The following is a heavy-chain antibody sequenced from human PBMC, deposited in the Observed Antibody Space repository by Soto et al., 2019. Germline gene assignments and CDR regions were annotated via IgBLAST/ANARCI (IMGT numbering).Heavy chain of an antibody. V-gene: IGHV4-59*01. Sequence: QVQLQESGPGLVKPSETLSLTCNVAGGSLGSYYWGWIRQSPGKGLEWIAYIYDSGTTIYNPSLKSRATISVDTSKNQFSLNLTSVTAAYTAVYYCERGAMFWFDPWGQGTLVSVSS. CDR3: ERGAMFWFDP. CDR1: GGSLGSYY. J-gene: IGHJ5*02. D-gene: IGHD3-10*02. CDR2: IYDSGTT.